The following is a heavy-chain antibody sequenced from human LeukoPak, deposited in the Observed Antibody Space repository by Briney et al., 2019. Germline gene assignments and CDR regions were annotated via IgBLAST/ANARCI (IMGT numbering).Heavy chain of an antibody. D-gene: IGHD3-22*01. Sequence: PSETLSLTCAVSGGSISSGGYSWSWIRQPPGKGLEWIGYIYHRGSTYYNPSLKSRVTISVDRSKNQFSLKLSSVTAADTAVYYCAREAQQYYDSSGYLWGRGTLVTVSS. CDR2: IYHRGST. CDR1: GGSISSGGYS. CDR3: AREAQQYYDSSGYL. V-gene: IGHV4-30-2*01. J-gene: IGHJ2*01.